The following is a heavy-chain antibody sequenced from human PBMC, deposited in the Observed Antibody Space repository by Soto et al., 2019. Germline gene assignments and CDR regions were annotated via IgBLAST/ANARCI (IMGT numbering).Heavy chain of an antibody. CDR1: GFSLSTSGVG. CDR3: AHRPALGYCSTSSCYRPHYFDY. J-gene: IGHJ4*02. V-gene: IGHV2-5*02. CDR2: IYWDDDK. D-gene: IGHD2-2*02. Sequence: QITLKESGPALVKPTQTLTLTCTFSGFSLSTSGVGVGWIRQTPGKALEWLALIYWDDDKRYSPSLKSRLTITKDTSKNQVVLTMTDMDPVDSATYYCAHRPALGYCSTSSCYRPHYFDYWGQGTRVTVSP.